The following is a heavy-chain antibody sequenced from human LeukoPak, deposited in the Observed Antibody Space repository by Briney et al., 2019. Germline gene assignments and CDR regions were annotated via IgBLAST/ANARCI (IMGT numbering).Heavy chain of an antibody. CDR3: AKGRGYNYGYIFGYFDH. CDR2: ISWNSGNI. Sequence: PGGSLRLSCAASGFTFADYAMHWVRQTPGKGLEWVSGISWNSGNIDYADSVKGRFTISRDNAKNSLYLQMNSLRAEDTALYYCAKGRGYNYGYIFGYFDHWGQGTLVTVSS. J-gene: IGHJ4*02. CDR1: GFTFADYA. D-gene: IGHD5-18*01. V-gene: IGHV3-9*01.